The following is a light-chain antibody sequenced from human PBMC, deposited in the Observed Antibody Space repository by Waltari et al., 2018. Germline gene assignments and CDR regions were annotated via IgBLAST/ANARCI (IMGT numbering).Light chain of an antibody. CDR1: QNNGCAY. CDR2: HTA. CDR3: QQYANSPLT. Sequence: EHVLTQSPATLSLSPGERATHSCGTSQNNGCAYVAWYQQKPGMAPTLLSYHTAIRAAGVPDRFSGSGSGTDFTLTISRLDPEDFALYFCQQYANSPLTLGGGTKVEF. V-gene: IGKV3D-20*01. J-gene: IGKJ4*01.